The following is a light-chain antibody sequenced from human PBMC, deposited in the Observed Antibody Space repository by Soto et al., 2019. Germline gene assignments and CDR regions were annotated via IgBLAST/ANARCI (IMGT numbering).Light chain of an antibody. CDR3: QQYGSLPYT. Sequence: EIVLTQSPGTLSLSPGERATLSCRASQSVSSSYLAWYQQKPGQAPRLLIFDASFRTTGIPYRFSGSGSGTDFTLTISRLEPEDFAVYYCQQYGSLPYTFGLGTRLEI. CDR2: DAS. V-gene: IGKV3-20*01. J-gene: IGKJ2*01. CDR1: QSVSSSY.